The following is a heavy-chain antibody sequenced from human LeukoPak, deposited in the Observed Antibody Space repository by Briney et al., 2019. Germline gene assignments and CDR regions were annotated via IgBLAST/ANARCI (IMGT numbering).Heavy chain of an antibody. D-gene: IGHD2-15*01. Sequence: PGGSLRLSCAASGFTFSDYYMSWIRQAPGKGLEWVSYISSSGSTIYYADSVKGRFTISRDNAKNSLYLQMNSLRAEDTAVYYCARGPYCSGGSCYFDAFDIWGQGTMVTVSS. V-gene: IGHV3-11*01. CDR3: ARGPYCSGGSCYFDAFDI. CDR2: ISSSGSTI. J-gene: IGHJ3*02. CDR1: GFTFSDYY.